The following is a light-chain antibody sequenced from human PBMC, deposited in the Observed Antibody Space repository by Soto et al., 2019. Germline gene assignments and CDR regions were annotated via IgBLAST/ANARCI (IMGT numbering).Light chain of an antibody. CDR2: GAS. CDR1: QSVRSNF. V-gene: IGKV3-20*01. J-gene: IGKJ1*01. CDR3: QRYDSLRT. Sequence: EIVLTQYPGTLSLSPGERATLSCRASQSVRSNFLAWYQQKPGQAPRLLIYGASNRATGIPDRFSGSGSGTDFTLTITRLEPEDFAMYYCQRYDSLRTFGQGTNVDIK.